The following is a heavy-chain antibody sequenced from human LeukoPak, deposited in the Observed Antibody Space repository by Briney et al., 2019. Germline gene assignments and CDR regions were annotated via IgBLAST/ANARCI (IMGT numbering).Heavy chain of an antibody. V-gene: IGHV1-69*04. D-gene: IGHD2-15*01. Sequence: VTVSCMACGGTFSSCAISWVRQAPGQGGDWVGRIFPMLCMANYAQKFQGRVTITAHKSTSTAYMELSSLRSEDTAVYYCARGSTESGGSALYYYYYMDVWGKGTTVTVSS. CDR1: GGTFSSCA. CDR2: IFPMLCMA. CDR3: ARGSTESGGSALYYYYYMDV. J-gene: IGHJ6*03.